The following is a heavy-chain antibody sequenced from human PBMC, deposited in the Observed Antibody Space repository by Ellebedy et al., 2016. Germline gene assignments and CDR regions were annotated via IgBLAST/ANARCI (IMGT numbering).Heavy chain of an antibody. CDR3: ARASGSYYHFDY. Sequence: SETLSLTCAVYGGSFSGYYWSWIRQPPGKGLEWIGEIHHSGSTNYNPSLKSRVTISVDTSKNQFSLKLSSVTAADTAVYYCARASGSYYHFDYWGQGTLVTVSS. D-gene: IGHD1-26*01. CDR1: GGSFSGYY. J-gene: IGHJ4*02. CDR2: IHHSGST. V-gene: IGHV4-34*01.